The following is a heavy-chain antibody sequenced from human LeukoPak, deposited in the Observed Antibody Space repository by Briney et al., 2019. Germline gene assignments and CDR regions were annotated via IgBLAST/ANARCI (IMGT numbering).Heavy chain of an antibody. CDR3: AKALKFRVVVASYFDY. V-gene: IGHV3-23*01. Sequence: TGGSLRLSCAASGFTFSSYAMSWVRQAPGKGLEWVSAISGSGGSTYYADSVKGRFTISRDNSKNTLYLQMNSLRAEDTAVYYCAKALKFRVVVASYFDYWGQGTLVTVSS. CDR2: ISGSGGST. J-gene: IGHJ4*02. CDR1: GFTFSSYA. D-gene: IGHD2-15*01.